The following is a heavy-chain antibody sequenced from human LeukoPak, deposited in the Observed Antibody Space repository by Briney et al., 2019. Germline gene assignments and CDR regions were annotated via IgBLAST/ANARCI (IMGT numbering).Heavy chain of an antibody. CDR1: GYTFTSYG. D-gene: IGHD4-23*01. V-gene: IGHV1-18*01. CDR3: ARGDYGGGFDY. Sequence: ASVKVSCKASGYTFTSYGITWVRQAPGQGLEWMGWISSYNGDTKYAQKLQGRVTVTTDTSTSTAYMELRSLSLDDTAVYYCARGDYGGGFDYWGQGTLVTVSS. CDR2: ISSYNGDT. J-gene: IGHJ4*02.